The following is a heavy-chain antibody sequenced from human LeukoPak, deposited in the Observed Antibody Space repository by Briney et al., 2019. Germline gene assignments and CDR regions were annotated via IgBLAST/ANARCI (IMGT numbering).Heavy chain of an antibody. CDR1: GYTFTSYG. CDR3: ARGRPGRYCSGGSCPYFDY. J-gene: IGHJ4*02. CDR2: MNPNSGNT. Sequence: ASVKVSCKASGYTFTSYGINWVRQATGQGLEWMGWMNPNSGNTGYAQKFQGRVTITRNTSISTAYMELSSLRSEDTAVYYCARGRPGRYCSGGSCPYFDYWGQGTLVTVSS. D-gene: IGHD2-15*01. V-gene: IGHV1-8*03.